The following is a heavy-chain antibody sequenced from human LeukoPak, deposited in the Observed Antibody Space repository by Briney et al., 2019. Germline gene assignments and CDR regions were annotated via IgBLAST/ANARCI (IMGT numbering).Heavy chain of an antibody. Sequence: GGSLRLSCAASGFTFSSYAMHWVRQAPGKGLEWVAVISYDGSNKYYADSVKGRFTISRDNSKNTLYLQMNSLRAEDTAVYYCARDIYYYDSSGYYFPGGSDYWGQGTLVTVSS. V-gene: IGHV3-30*04. CDR3: ARDIYYYDSSGYYFPGGSDY. CDR1: GFTFSSYA. D-gene: IGHD3-22*01. J-gene: IGHJ4*02. CDR2: ISYDGSNK.